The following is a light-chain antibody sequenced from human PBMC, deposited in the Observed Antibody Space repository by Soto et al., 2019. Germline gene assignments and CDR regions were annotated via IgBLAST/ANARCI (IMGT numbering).Light chain of an antibody. CDR1: QSVSSN. J-gene: IGKJ4*01. CDR2: GAS. V-gene: IGKV3-15*01. CDR3: LHYSDWLT. Sequence: EIVMTQSPATLSVSPGERATLSCRASQSVSSNLAWYQQKPGQAPRLLIYGASTRATGIPARFSGSGSGTEFTLTISSLQSEDFACYYCLHYSDWLTFGGGTKVEIK.